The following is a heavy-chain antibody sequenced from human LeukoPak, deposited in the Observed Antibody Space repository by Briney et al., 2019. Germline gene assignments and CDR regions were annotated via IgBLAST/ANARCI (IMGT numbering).Heavy chain of an antibody. V-gene: IGHV5-51*01. Sequence: GGSLKSSCKGSGYSFTSYWIGWVRQMPGKGLEWVGIIYPGDSDTRYSPSFQGQVTISADKSISTAYLQWSSLKASDTAMYYCARHERVAVQLLEVLAFDIWGQGTMVTVSS. CDR2: IYPGDSDT. CDR3: ARHERVAVQLLEVLAFDI. J-gene: IGHJ3*02. CDR1: GYSFTSYW. D-gene: IGHD2-2*01.